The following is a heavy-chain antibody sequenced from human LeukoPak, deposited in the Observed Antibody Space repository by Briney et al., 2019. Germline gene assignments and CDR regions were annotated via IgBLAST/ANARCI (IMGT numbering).Heavy chain of an antibody. J-gene: IGHJ5*02. CDR1: GFTFSSYS. CDR2: ISSSSSTI. V-gene: IGHV3-48*01. Sequence: AGGSLRLSCAASGFTFSSYSINWVRQAPGKGLEWVSYISSSSSTIYYADSVKGRFTISRDSAKNSLYLQMNSLRAEDTAVYYCAREEELMNWFDPWGQGTLVTVSS. CDR3: AREEELMNWFDP. D-gene: IGHD1-26*01.